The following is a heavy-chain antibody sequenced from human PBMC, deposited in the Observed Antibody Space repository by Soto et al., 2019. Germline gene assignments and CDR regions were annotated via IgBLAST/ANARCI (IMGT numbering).Heavy chain of an antibody. CDR2: FDPEDGET. CDR3: ATTKYYDFWSGYSKYYFDY. CDR1: GYTLTELS. V-gene: IGHV1-24*01. D-gene: IGHD3-3*01. Sequence: ASVKVSCKVSGYTLTELSMHWVRQAPGKGPEWMGGFDPEDGETIYAQKFQGRVTMTEDTSTDTAYMELSSLRSEDTAVYYCATTKYYDFWSGYSKYYFDYWGQGNLVTVSS. J-gene: IGHJ4*02.